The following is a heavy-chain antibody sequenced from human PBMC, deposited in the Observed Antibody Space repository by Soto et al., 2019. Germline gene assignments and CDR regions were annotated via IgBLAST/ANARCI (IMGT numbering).Heavy chain of an antibody. D-gene: IGHD6-6*01. Sequence: SETLSLTCSVSGGSINSGDDYWSWIRQPPGKGLEWIGYIYDTGGSTDYNPSLKNRVTISVDTSKNQFSLKLSSVTAADTAVYYCASRGYITSSFGYWGQGALVTVSS. CDR1: GGSINSGDDY. CDR3: ASRGYITSSFGY. J-gene: IGHJ4*02. CDR2: IYDTGGST. V-gene: IGHV4-30-4*01.